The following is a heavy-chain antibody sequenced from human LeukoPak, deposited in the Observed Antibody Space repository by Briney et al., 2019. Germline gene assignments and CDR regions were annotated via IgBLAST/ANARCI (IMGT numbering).Heavy chain of an antibody. V-gene: IGHV3-11*06. D-gene: IGHD1-26*01. CDR1: GDSISSYY. CDR2: ISPSSSDV. CDR3: APHAGTVGY. Sequence: LSLTCTVSGDSISSYYWSWIRQPPGKGLEWVSYISPSSSDVFYADSVKGRFTISRDNAKNSLYLQMNSLRAEDTAVYYCAPHAGTVGYWGQGTLVTVSS. J-gene: IGHJ4*02.